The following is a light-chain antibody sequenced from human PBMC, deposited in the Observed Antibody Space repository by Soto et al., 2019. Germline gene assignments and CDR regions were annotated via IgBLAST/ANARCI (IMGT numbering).Light chain of an antibody. CDR2: EVS. Sequence: QSVLTQPPSVSAAPGQKVTISCSGSSSNIESSYVSWYQQLPGTAPRLMIYEVSNRPSGVSNRFSGSKSGNTASLTISGLQAEDEADYYCSSYTSSSTPYVFGTGTKLTVL. CDR1: SSNIESSY. J-gene: IGLJ1*01. V-gene: IGLV2-14*01. CDR3: SSYTSSSTPYV.